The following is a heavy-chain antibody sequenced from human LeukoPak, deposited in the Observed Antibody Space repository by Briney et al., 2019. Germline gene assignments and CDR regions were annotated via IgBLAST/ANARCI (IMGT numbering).Heavy chain of an antibody. V-gene: IGHV3-73*01. CDR2: IKSKANNDAT. CDR3: IRLAEEYTSSSFLYGMDV. CDR1: GFTFSGSA. J-gene: IGHJ6*02. Sequence: GGSLRLSCVASGFTFSGSAVHWVRQASGEGLEWVARIKSKANNDATAYAAPVRGRFAISRDDSENAAFLQMNSLKTEDTAVYYCIRLAEEYTSSSFLYGMDVWGHGTTVTVSS. D-gene: IGHD6-6*01.